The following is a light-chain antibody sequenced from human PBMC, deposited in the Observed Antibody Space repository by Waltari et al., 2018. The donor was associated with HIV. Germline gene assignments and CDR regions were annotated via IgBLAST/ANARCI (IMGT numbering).Light chain of an antibody. Sequence: DIQMTQSPSSLSASVGDRVTISCRSGQSIRNYLNWYQQKPGKAPKLLIYAASSLQSGVPSRFSGSASGTDFTLTISSLQPEDFATYYCQQSYDAPYTFGQGIKLEIK. CDR2: AAS. CDR3: QQSYDAPYT. J-gene: IGKJ2*01. V-gene: IGKV1-39*01. CDR1: QSIRNY.